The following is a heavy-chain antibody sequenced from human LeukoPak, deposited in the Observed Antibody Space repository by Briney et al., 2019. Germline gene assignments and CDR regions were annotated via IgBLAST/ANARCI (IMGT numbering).Heavy chain of an antibody. CDR1: GLIVRNNY. CDR3: ARDPGPTVGRFFDC. Sequence: PGGSLRLSCAASGLIVRNNYMSWVRQAPGKGLEWVSALYNGGDTYYADSVQGRFTISSANSEHTVYLHINSMRAEDTAVYFFARDPGPTVGRFFDCWGQGILVTVSS. V-gene: IGHV3-53*01. D-gene: IGHD4-23*01. CDR2: LYNGGDT. J-gene: IGHJ4*02.